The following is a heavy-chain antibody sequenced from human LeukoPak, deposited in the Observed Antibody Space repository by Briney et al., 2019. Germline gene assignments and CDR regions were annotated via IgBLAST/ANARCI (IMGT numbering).Heavy chain of an antibody. CDR1: GFTFSSYW. D-gene: IGHD3-16*02. V-gene: IGHV3-7*01. J-gene: IGHJ4*02. CDR2: IKQDGSEK. Sequence: GGSLRLSCAASGFTFSSYWMSWVRQAPGKGLEWVANIKQDGSEKYYVDSVKGRFTISRDNAKNSLYLQMNSLGAEDTAVYYCAGDNRDWSTFGGVIVRPFFDYWGQGTLVTVSS. CDR3: AGDNRDWSTFGGVIVRPFFDY.